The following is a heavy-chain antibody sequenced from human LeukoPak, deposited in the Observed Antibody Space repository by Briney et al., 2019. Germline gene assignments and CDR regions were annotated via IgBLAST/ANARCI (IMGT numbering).Heavy chain of an antibody. D-gene: IGHD2/OR15-2a*01. CDR2: ISGSSKTI. V-gene: IGHV3-48*02. CDR3: ARDSGNYIDY. Sequence: GGSLRLSCTASGFTFSHFSMNWVRLAPGKGLQWVSFISGSSKTIYYGDSVKGRFTVSRDNAKNSLYLQMNGLRDEDAALYFCARDSGNYIDYWGQGTQVVVSS. J-gene: IGHJ4*01. CDR1: GFTFSHFS.